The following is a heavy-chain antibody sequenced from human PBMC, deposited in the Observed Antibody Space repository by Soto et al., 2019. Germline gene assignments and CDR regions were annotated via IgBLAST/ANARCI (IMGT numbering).Heavy chain of an antibody. CDR3: AHISTYDSSGFRIDY. CDR2: IFWDEDK. J-gene: IGHJ4*02. Sequence: QITLKESGPTLVKPTQTLTLTCMFSGFSLSTSGVGVGWIRQPPGKALEWLALIFWDEDKRYSPSLKSRLAIXXDXSXXQVVLTMTNMDPVDTATYYCAHISTYDSSGFRIDYWGQGMLVTVSS. D-gene: IGHD3-22*01. V-gene: IGHV2-5*02. CDR1: GFSLSTSGVG.